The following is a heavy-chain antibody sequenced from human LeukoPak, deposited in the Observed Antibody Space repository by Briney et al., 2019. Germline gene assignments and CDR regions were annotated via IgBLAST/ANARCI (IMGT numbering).Heavy chain of an antibody. V-gene: IGHV4-59*08. J-gene: IGHJ6*02. CDR3: ARHRLYDFWSGYYTYYYYGMDV. D-gene: IGHD3-3*01. CDR1: GGSISSYY. CDR2: IYYSGST. Sequence: KTSETLSLTCTVSGGSISSYYWSWIRQPPGKGLEWIGYIYYSGSTNYNPSLKSRVTISVDTSKNQFSLKLSSVTAADTAVYYCARHRLYDFWSGYYTYYYYGMDVWGQGTTVTVSS.